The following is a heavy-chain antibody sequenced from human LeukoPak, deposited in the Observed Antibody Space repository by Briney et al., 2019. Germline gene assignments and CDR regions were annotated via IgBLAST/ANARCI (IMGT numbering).Heavy chain of an antibody. D-gene: IGHD3-9*01. V-gene: IGHV3-11*01. J-gene: IGHJ4*02. CDR2: ISSSGNTI. CDR3: ARVRYDILTGYYKDY. CDR1: GFTFSDYY. Sequence: GGSLRLSCAASGFTFSDYYMSWIRQAPGKGLEWVSYISSSGNTIYYADSVKGRFTISRDNAKNSLYLQMNSPRAEDTAVYYCARVRYDILTGYYKDYWGQGTLVTVSS.